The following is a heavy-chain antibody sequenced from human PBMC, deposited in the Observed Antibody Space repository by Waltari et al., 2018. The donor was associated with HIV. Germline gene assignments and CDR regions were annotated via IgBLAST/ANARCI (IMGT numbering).Heavy chain of an antibody. CDR3: ARHQQQLVHTPQLYYGMDV. J-gene: IGHJ6*02. Sequence: QVQLVQSGAEVKKPGSSVKVSCKASGGTFSSYAISWVRPAPGQGIEWMGGIIPIFGTANYAQKFQGRVTITADESTSTAYMELSSLRSEDTAVYYCARHQQQLVHTPQLYYGMDVWGQGTTVTVSS. CDR2: IIPIFGTA. D-gene: IGHD6-13*01. CDR1: GGTFSSYA. V-gene: IGHV1-69*01.